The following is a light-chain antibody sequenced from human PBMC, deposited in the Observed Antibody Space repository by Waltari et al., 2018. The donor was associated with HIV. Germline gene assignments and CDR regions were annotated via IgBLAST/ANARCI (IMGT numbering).Light chain of an antibody. J-gene: IGLJ3*02. CDR2: SNN. CDR3: AAWDDSLNGV. CDR1: SSNIGSNT. V-gene: IGLV1-44*01. Sequence: QSVLTQPPSASGTPGQRGTIPCSGSSSNIGSNTVNWYQQLPGTAPKLLIYSNNQRPSGVPDRFSGSKSGTSASLAISGLQSEDEADYYCAAWDDSLNGVFGGGTKLTVL.